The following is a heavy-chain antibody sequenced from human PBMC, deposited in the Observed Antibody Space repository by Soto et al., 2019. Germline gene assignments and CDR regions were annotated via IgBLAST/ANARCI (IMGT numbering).Heavy chain of an antibody. CDR2: ISAYNGNT. CDR3: ARSPRSRWYFDY. Sequence: ASVKVSCKASGYPFTSYGISWVRQAPGQGLEWMGWISAYNGNTNYAQKLQGRVTMTTDTSTSTAYMELRSLRSDDTAVYYCARSPRSRWYFDYCRQRTLVTASS. CDR1: GYPFTSYG. J-gene: IGHJ4*02. D-gene: IGHD2-15*01. V-gene: IGHV1-18*01.